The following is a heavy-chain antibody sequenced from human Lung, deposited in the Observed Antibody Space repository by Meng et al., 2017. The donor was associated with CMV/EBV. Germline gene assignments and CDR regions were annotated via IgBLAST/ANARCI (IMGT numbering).Heavy chain of an antibody. CDR2: IKQDGSEK. D-gene: IGHD3-22*01. Sequence: GESXKISCAASGFTFSSYWMSWVRQAPGKGLEWVANIKQDGSEKYYVDSVKGRFTISRDNAKNSLYLQMNSLRAEDTAVYYCARWPSGYYHYYYVMDVWGQGXTVTVSS. CDR3: ARWPSGYYHYYYVMDV. CDR1: GFTFSSYW. V-gene: IGHV3-7*01. J-gene: IGHJ6*02.